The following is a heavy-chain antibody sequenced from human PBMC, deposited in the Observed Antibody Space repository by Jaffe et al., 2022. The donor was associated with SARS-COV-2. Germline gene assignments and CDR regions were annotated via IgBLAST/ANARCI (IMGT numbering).Heavy chain of an antibody. Sequence: EVQLVESGGGLVEPGGSLRISCTASGLSFSSYTMNWVRQAPGKGLEWVSCIGSTGSYMYYADSVKGRFTVSRDNAKNSLYLQMNSLRAEDTATYYCAVDTQLRYPGERAYDAYDIWGQGTLVTVSS. CDR1: GLSFSSYT. J-gene: IGHJ3*02. CDR2: IGSTGSYM. D-gene: IGHD3-9*01. V-gene: IGHV3-21*04. CDR3: AVDTQLRYPGERAYDAYDI.